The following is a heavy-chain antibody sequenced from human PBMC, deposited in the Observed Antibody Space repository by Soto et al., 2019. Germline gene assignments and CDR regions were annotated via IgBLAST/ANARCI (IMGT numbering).Heavy chain of an antibody. CDR1: GFTFSNYG. CDR3: ASDLVGASDSYGLDV. D-gene: IGHD1-26*01. V-gene: IGHV3-33*01. CDR2: IWHDGNNK. J-gene: IGHJ6*02. Sequence: GGSLRLSCAASGFTFSNYGMHWVRQAPGKGLEWVAIIWHDGNNKYYADPVRGRFIISRDNSKNRLYLQMNSLRAEDTAVYYCASDLVGASDSYGLDVWGQGTPVTVSS.